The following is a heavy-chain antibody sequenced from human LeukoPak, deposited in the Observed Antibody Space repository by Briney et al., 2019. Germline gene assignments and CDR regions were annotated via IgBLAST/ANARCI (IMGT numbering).Heavy chain of an antibody. V-gene: IGHV3-7*01. CDR1: GFTFSSYG. Sequence: GGSLRLSCAASGFTFSSYGMSWVRQAPGKGLEWVANIKQDGSEKYYVDSVKGRFTISRDNAKNSLYLQMNSLRAEDTAVYYCARENIVVVPAKDAFDIWGQGTMVTVSS. D-gene: IGHD2-2*01. J-gene: IGHJ3*02. CDR3: ARENIVVVPAKDAFDI. CDR2: IKQDGSEK.